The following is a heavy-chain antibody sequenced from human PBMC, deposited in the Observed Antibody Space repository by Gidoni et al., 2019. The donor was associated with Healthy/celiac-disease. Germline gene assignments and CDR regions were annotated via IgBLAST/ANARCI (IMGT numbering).Heavy chain of an antibody. D-gene: IGHD6-19*01. CDR1: GGSISSSSYY. J-gene: IGHJ5*02. Sequence: QLQLQESGPGLVKPSETLSLTCTVSGGSISSSSYYWGWIRQPPGKGLEWIGSIYYSGSTYYNPSLKSRVTISVDTSKIQFSLKLSSVTAADTAVYYCARHSEVGAVAGRVFIWFDPWGQGTLVTVSS. CDR2: IYYSGST. CDR3: ARHSEVGAVAGRVFIWFDP. V-gene: IGHV4-39*01.